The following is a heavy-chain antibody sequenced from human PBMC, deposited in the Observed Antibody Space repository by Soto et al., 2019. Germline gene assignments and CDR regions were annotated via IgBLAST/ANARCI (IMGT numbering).Heavy chain of an antibody. V-gene: IGHV1-18*01. D-gene: IGHD4-17*01. J-gene: IGHJ5*02. CDR1: GYTFASYG. Sequence: ASVKVSCKASGYTFASYGISWVRQAPGQGLEWMGWISAYNGNTNYAQKLQGRVTMTTDTSTSTAYMELRSLRSDDTAVYYCARDGAGGDYYQTHYNWFDPWGQGTLVTVSS. CDR2: ISAYNGNT. CDR3: ARDGAGGDYYQTHYNWFDP.